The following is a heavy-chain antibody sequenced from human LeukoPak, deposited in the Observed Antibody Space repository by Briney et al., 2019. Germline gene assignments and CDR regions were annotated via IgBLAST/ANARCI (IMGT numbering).Heavy chain of an antibody. D-gene: IGHD2-8*02. CDR2: INIRSIGT. CDR3: AKLLGTMWPMWGLDV. CDR1: GFTFSSHA. J-gene: IGHJ6*02. V-gene: IGHV3-23*01. Sequence: GMSLRLSCAVSGFTFSSHAMNWVRQAPGKGLEWIAGINIRSIGTYYADSVKGRFTISRDDSKNTLYLQMNTLSVEDTAVYYCAKLLGTMWPMWGLDVWGQGTTVTVSS.